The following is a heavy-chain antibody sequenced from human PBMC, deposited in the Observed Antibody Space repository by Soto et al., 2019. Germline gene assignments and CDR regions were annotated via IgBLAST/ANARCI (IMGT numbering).Heavy chain of an antibody. V-gene: IGHV1-69*13. D-gene: IGHD6-6*01. CDR2: IIPIFGTA. Sequence: SVKVSCKASGGTFSSYAISWVRQAPGQGLEWMGGIIPIFGTANYAQKFQGRVTITADESTSTAYMELSSLRSEDTAVYYCARWVAARFSPTSPYFDYWGQGTLVTVSS. CDR1: GGTFSSYA. CDR3: ARWVAARFSPTSPYFDY. J-gene: IGHJ4*02.